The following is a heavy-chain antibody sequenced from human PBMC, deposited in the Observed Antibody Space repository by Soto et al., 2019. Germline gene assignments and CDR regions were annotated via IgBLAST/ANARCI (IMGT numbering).Heavy chain of an antibody. D-gene: IGHD5-18*01. CDR1: GFTFGSYA. CDR3: AKVNGYSYGPVDY. J-gene: IGHJ4*02. Sequence: EVQLLESGGGLVQPGGSLRLSCATSGFTFGSYAMSWVRQAPGKGLECVSTISGSGNSTYYADSVKGRFTISRDKSKNMVHLQRNSLRAEDTAVYYCAKVNGYSYGPVDYWGQGTLLTVSS. CDR2: ISGSGNST. V-gene: IGHV3-23*01.